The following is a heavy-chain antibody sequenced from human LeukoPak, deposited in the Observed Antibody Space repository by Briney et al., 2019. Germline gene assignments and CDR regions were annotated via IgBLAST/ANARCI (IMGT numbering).Heavy chain of an antibody. Sequence: PGGSLRLSCAASGFTFSSNWMSWVRQAPGKGLEWVANIKQDGSEKYYVDSVKGRFTISRDNAKNSLYLQMNSLRAEDTAVYYCARDSSGWYFDYWGQGTLVTVSS. V-gene: IGHV3-7*01. J-gene: IGHJ4*02. CDR2: IKQDGSEK. D-gene: IGHD6-19*01. CDR1: GFTFSSNW. CDR3: ARDSSGWYFDY.